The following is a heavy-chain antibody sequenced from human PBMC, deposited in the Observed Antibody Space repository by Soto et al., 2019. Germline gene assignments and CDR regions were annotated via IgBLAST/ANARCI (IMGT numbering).Heavy chain of an antibody. D-gene: IGHD3-16*01. J-gene: IGHJ6*02. Sequence: SVKVSCKASGYTFSDFDINWLRQASGQGPEWMGWMNAKSGDTFFAQRFQGKFNMTWDTSLSTAYMEVGSLMSDDTAMYYCARGNPFNYAGFDVWGQGTTVTVSS. V-gene: IGHV1-8*01. CDR2: MNAKSGDT. CDR1: GYTFSDFD. CDR3: ARGNPFNYAGFDV.